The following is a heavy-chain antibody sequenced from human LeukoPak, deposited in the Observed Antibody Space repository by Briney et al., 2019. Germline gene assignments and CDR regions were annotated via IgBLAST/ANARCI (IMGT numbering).Heavy chain of an antibody. CDR2: INHSGST. CDR1: GGSFSGYY. D-gene: IGHD6-13*01. Sequence: SETLSLTCAGYGGSFSGYYWSWIRQPPGKGLEWIGEINHSGSTNYNPSLKSRVTISVDTSKNQFSLKLSSVTAADTAVYYCARGRSSKIVYYMDVWGKGTTVTVSS. J-gene: IGHJ6*03. CDR3: ARGRSSKIVYYMDV. V-gene: IGHV4-34*01.